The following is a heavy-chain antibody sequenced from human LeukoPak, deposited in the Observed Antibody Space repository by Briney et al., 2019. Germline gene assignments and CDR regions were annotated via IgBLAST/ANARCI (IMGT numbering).Heavy chain of an antibody. CDR3: ARSTYCGGDCYRLFDY. Sequence: SQTLSPTCAISGDSVSSNSAAWNWIRQSPSRGLEWLGRTYYRSKWYNDYAVSVKSRITINPDTSKNQFSLQLNSVTPEDTAVYYCARSTYCGGDCYRLFDYWGQGTLVTVSS. CDR2: TYYRSKWYN. J-gene: IGHJ4*02. D-gene: IGHD2-21*02. V-gene: IGHV6-1*01. CDR1: GDSVSSNSAA.